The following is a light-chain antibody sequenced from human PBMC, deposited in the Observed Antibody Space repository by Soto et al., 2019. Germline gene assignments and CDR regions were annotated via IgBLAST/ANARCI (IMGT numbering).Light chain of an antibody. CDR3: SSYAGSNIV. CDR1: SSDVGGYNS. Sequence: QSALTQPPSASGSPVQSVTISCTGTSSDVGGYNSVSWYQQHPGKAPRLMISEVNKRPSGVPDRFSGSKSGNTASLTVSGLQAEDEADYYCSSYAGSNIVFGTGTKVTVL. J-gene: IGLJ1*01. CDR2: EVN. V-gene: IGLV2-8*01.